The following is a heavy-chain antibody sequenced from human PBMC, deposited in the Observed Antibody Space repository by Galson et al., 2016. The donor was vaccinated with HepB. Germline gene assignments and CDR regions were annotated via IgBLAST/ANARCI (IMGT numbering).Heavy chain of an antibody. D-gene: IGHD2/OR15-2a*01. V-gene: IGHV3-30*18. J-gene: IGHJ4*02. CDR3: AKRHEYCPAVGCSVDY. Sequence: SLRLSCAASGFTFSNYGMHWVRQAPGKGLEWVAADSMDGRRKFYADSVKGRFTISRDNSNNMLFLQMSSLRADDTAVSYCAKRHEYCPAVGCSVDYWGQGTLVSVSS. CDR2: DSMDGRRK. CDR1: GFTFSNYG.